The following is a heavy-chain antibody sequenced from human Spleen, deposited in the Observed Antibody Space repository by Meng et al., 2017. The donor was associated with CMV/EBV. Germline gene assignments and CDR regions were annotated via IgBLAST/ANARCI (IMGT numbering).Heavy chain of an antibody. CDR2: IYYTGST. J-gene: IGHJ6*02. V-gene: IGHV4-39*07. CDR3: ARSYFYFGLDV. CDR1: GGSISTTRYY. Sequence: TVSGGSISTTRYYWGWIRQPPGKGLEWIANIYYTGSTYYSPSLKSRVTISVDTSQNQFSLKLISVTAADTAVYYCARSYFYFGLDVWGQGTSVTVSS.